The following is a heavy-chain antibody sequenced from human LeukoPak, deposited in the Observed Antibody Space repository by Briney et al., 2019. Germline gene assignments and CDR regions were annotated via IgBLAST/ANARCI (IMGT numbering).Heavy chain of an antibody. J-gene: IGHJ4*02. CDR2: IYYSGST. CDR1: GGSISSGVYY. CDR3: ASREGVRVGYFDY. V-gene: IGHV4-31*03. D-gene: IGHD3-10*01. Sequence: SETLSLTCTVSGGSISSGVYYWSWIRQHPGKGLEWIGYIYYSGSTYYNPSLKSRVTISVDTSKNQFSLKLSSVTAADTAVYYCASREGVRVGYFDYWGQGTLVTVSS.